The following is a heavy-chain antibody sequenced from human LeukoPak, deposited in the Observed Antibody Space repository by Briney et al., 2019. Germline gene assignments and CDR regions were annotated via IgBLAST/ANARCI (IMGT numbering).Heavy chain of an antibody. V-gene: IGHV4-59*01. J-gene: IGHJ4*02. CDR3: ARENWDRFYFDY. CDR1: GGSISGYY. CDR2: IYYSGST. Sequence: SETLSLTCTVSGGSISGYYWSWIRQPPGKGLEWIGYIYYSGSTNYNPSLKSRVTISVDTSKNQFSLKLSSVTAADTAVYYCARENWDRFYFDYWGQGTLVTVSS. D-gene: IGHD7-27*01.